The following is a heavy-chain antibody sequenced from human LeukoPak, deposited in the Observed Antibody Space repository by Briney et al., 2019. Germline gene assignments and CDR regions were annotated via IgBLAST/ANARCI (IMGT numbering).Heavy chain of an antibody. V-gene: IGHV3-33*01. J-gene: IGHJ4*02. CDR2: IWYDGSNK. D-gene: IGHD1-26*01. CDR1: GFTFSSYG. Sequence: GRSLRLSCAASGFTFSSYGMHWVRQAPGKGLEWVAVIWYDGSNKYYADSVKGRFTISRDNSKNTLYLQMNSLRAEDTAVYYCARVAGYGSTNFYYWGQGTLVTVSS. CDR3: ARVAGYGSTNFYY.